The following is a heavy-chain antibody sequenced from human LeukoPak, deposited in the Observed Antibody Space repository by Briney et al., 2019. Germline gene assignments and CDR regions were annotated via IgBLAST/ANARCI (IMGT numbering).Heavy chain of an antibody. CDR3: ASGGYSYGFDY. Sequence: SQTLSLTCAVSGGSISSGGYYWSWIRQPPGKGLEWIGYIYHSGSTYYNPSLKSRVTISVDRSKNQLSLKLSSVTAADTAMYYCASGGYSYGFDYWGQGTLVTVSS. CDR2: IYHSGST. V-gene: IGHV4-30-2*01. J-gene: IGHJ4*02. D-gene: IGHD5-18*01. CDR1: GGSISSGGYY.